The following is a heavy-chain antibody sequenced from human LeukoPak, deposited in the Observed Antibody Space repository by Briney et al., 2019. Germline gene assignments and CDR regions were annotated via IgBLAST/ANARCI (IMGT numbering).Heavy chain of an antibody. Sequence: GESLKISCKGSGYRFTSYWIGWVRPMPGKSLEWMGIIYPGDSDTRYSPSFQGQVTISADKSISTAYLQWSSLKASDTAMYYCARAPRRNYDFRSGYYFYWFDLWGQGTLVTVSS. CDR3: ARAPRRNYDFRSGYYFYWFDL. D-gene: IGHD3-3*01. J-gene: IGHJ5*02. V-gene: IGHV5-51*01. CDR2: IYPGDSDT. CDR1: GYRFTSYW.